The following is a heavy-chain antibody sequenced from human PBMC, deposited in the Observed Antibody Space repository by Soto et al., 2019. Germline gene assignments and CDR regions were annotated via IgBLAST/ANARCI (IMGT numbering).Heavy chain of an antibody. Sequence: GGSLRLSCAATGFMFGTYWMSWVRQAPGKGLEWVANIKHDGNEKYYADSVKGRFTVSRDNVKNFLHLQMSSLRGDDTGVYFCVRATLSWGHYYFRGLDVWGQGTTVTVSS. J-gene: IGHJ6*02. CDR2: IKHDGNEK. V-gene: IGHV3-7*01. CDR1: GFMFGTYW. D-gene: IGHD3-22*01. CDR3: VRATLSWGHYYFRGLDV.